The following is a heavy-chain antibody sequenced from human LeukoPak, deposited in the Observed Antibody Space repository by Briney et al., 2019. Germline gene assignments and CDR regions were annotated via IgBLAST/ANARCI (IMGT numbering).Heavy chain of an antibody. Sequence: PSETLSLTCAVYGGSFNGYYWSWIRQPPGKGLEWIGEINHSGSTNYNPSLKSRVTISVDTSKNQFSLKLSSVTAADTAVYYCARFGSGWHYFDYWGQGTLVTVSS. V-gene: IGHV4-34*01. CDR2: INHSGST. CDR3: ARFGSGWHYFDY. CDR1: GGSFNGYY. D-gene: IGHD6-19*01. J-gene: IGHJ4*02.